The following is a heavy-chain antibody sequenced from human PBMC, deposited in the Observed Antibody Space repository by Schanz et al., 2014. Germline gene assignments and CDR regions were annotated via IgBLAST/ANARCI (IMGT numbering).Heavy chain of an antibody. Sequence: EVQLVESGGGLVQPGGSLRLSCGGSGFTFSKYWMSWVRQAPGKGLEWVANIKQDGSEKYYVDAVKGRFTISRDNAKNSMYLHMKSLRGEDTAVYYCARDKYYGSGSCAYWGQGTLVTVSS. CDR1: GFTFSKYW. CDR3: ARDKYYGSGSCAY. V-gene: IGHV3-7*04. J-gene: IGHJ4*02. CDR2: IKQDGSEK. D-gene: IGHD3-10*01.